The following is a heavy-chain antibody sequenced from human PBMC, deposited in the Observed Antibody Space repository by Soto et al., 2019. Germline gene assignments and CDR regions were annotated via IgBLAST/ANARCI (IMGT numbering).Heavy chain of an antibody. Sequence: GGSLRLSCAASGFTFDDYAMHWVRQAPGKGLEWVSGISWNSGSIGYADSVKGRFTISRDNAKNSLYLQMNSLRAEDTALYYCAKDGSSGWDQTFWFDPWGQGTLVTVSS. CDR2: ISWNSGSI. CDR3: AKDGSSGWDQTFWFDP. D-gene: IGHD6-19*01. V-gene: IGHV3-9*01. J-gene: IGHJ5*02. CDR1: GFTFDDYA.